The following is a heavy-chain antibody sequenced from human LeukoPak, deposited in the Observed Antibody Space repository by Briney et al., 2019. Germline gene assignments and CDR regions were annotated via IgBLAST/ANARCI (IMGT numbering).Heavy chain of an antibody. V-gene: IGHV3-9*01. Sequence: PGRSLRLSCAASGFTFNDYAMHWVRQVPGKGLEWVSGISWDGATTDYADSVKGRFTISRDNAKNSLYLQMDSLKPEDTASYYCAKDSTGGSYAEYFENWGQGTLVIVSS. CDR2: ISWDGATT. CDR3: AKDSTGGSYAEYFEN. D-gene: IGHD1-26*01. J-gene: IGHJ1*01. CDR1: GFTFNDYA.